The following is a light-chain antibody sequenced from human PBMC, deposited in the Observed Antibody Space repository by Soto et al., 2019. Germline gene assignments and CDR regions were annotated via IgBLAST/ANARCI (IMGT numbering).Light chain of an antibody. CDR2: EVT. CDR1: SSDVGGYNA. Sequence: QSALTHPASVSGSPGQTITISCTGTSSDVGGYNAVSWYQQHPGKAPQLIIYEVTHRPSGVSDRFSASKSGNTASLTISGLQAEDEADYYCNSFRVNRPYVFGTGTKVTVL. V-gene: IGLV2-14*01. CDR3: NSFRVNRPYV. J-gene: IGLJ1*01.